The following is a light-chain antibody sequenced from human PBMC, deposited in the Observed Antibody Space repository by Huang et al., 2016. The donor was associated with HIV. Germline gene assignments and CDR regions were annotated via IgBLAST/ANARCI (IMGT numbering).Light chain of an antibody. CDR3: QQRYNWPPIT. Sequence: EILLTQSPVTLSLSPGERATLSCRASQSVTTYLAWYQQKPGQAPRLLIDDASNRATGIPARFSGSGSGTDFTLTISSLEPEDVAVYYCQQRYNWPPITFGQGTRLEIK. CDR1: QSVTTY. CDR2: DAS. J-gene: IGKJ5*01. V-gene: IGKV3-11*01.